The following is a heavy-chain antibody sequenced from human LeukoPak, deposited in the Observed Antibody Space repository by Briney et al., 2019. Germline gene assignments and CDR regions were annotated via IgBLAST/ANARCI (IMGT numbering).Heavy chain of an antibody. CDR2: IYYSGST. Sequence: SETLSLTCTVSGGSISSSSYYWGWIRQPPGKGLEWIGSIYYSGSTYYNPSLKSRVTISEDTSKNQFSLQLNSVTPEDTAVYYCARDLDYYEITNWFDPWGQGTLVTVSS. J-gene: IGHJ5*02. CDR3: ARDLDYYEITNWFDP. V-gene: IGHV4-39*07. D-gene: IGHD3-22*01. CDR1: GGSISSSSYY.